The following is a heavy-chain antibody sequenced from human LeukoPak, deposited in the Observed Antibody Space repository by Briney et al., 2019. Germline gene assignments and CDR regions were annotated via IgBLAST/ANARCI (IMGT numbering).Heavy chain of an antibody. CDR3: ARGETVFGVVQSDYFMDV. CDR1: GGSFSGYY. V-gene: IGHV4-34*01. CDR2: LNYSGRT. J-gene: IGHJ6*03. D-gene: IGHD3-3*01. Sequence: SETLSLTCAVYGGSFSGYYWSWIRQTPGKGLEWIGQLNYSGRTNYNPSLKSRFTISGDTYQKQFSLNLRSVTAADTAVYFCARGETVFGVVQSDYFMDVWAKGTTVTVSS.